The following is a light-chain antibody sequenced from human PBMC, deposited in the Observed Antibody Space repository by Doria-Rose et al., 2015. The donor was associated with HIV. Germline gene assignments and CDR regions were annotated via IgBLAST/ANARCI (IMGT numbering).Light chain of an antibody. Sequence: TQSPGTLSLSPGERATLSCRASQSFSSTYLAWYQQKPGQAPSLLIYDGSTRATGIPDRFNASGSGTDFTLTINRLEPEDFALYYRHQYGTSWTFGQGTKVEI. CDR3: HQYGTSWT. CDR1: QSFSSTY. CDR2: DGS. J-gene: IGKJ1*01. V-gene: IGKV3-20*01.